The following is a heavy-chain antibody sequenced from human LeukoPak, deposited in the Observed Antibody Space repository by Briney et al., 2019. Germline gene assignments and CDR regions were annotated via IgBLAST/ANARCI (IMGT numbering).Heavy chain of an antibody. CDR2: INHSGST. CDR3: ARGHSSSWYVPHLDY. Sequence: SETLSLTCAVYGGSFSGYYWSWIRQPPGKGLEWIGEINHSGSTNSNPSLKSRVTISVDASKNQFSLKLSSVTAADTAVYYCARGHSSSWYVPHLDYWGQGTLVTVSS. CDR1: GGSFSGYY. J-gene: IGHJ4*02. D-gene: IGHD6-13*01. V-gene: IGHV4-34*01.